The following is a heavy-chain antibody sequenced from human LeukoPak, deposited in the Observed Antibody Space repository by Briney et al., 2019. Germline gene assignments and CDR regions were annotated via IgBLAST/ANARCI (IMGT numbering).Heavy chain of an antibody. Sequence: SETLSLTCTVSGGSISSSSYYWGWIRQPPGKGLEWIGSIYYSGSTYYNPSLKSRVTISVDTSKNQFSLKLSSVTAADTAVYYCARLGAEGYCSSISCGAFDIWGQGTMVTVSS. V-gene: IGHV4-39*01. CDR1: GGSISSSSYY. CDR2: IYYSGST. J-gene: IGHJ3*02. D-gene: IGHD2-2*01. CDR3: ARLGAEGYCSSISCGAFDI.